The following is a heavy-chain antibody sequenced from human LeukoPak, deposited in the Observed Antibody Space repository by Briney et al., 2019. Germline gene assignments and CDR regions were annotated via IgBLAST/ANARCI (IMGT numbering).Heavy chain of an antibody. CDR3: ARGYGGRYYFDY. CDR2: IYADGNT. V-gene: IGHV3-66*01. CDR1: GFTVSSNF. J-gene: IGHJ4*02. D-gene: IGHD4-23*01. Sequence: PGGSLRLSCAASGFTVSSNFVSWVRQAPGKGLEWVSIIYADGNTDYRDSVKGRFTVSRDNSQNKVYLHMNSLRGEDTAVYYCARGYGGRYYFDYWGQGTLVTVSS.